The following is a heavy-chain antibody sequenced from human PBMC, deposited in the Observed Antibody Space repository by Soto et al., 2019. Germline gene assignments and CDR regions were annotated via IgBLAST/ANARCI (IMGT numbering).Heavy chain of an antibody. CDR1: GYRFINFY. CDR2: INPKSDDT. Sequence: QVQLVQSGAEVKKPGASVRVSCKAFGYRFINFYLHWVRQAPGQGLEWMGWINPKSDDTNYAQKFQGRVTMTRDTSISVAYMELRGLNSGDTAVYYCARDDTGANFGSWGQGTLVTV. D-gene: IGHD2-8*02. CDR3: ARDDTGANFGS. J-gene: IGHJ4*02. V-gene: IGHV1-2*02.